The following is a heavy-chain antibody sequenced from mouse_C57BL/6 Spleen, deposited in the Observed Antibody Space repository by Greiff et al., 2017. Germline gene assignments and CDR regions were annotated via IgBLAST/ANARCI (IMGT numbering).Heavy chain of an antibody. CDR1: GYTFTSYW. J-gene: IGHJ2*01. CDR3: ARDSNYVKGDY. D-gene: IGHD2-5*01. CDR2: IDPSDSET. V-gene: IGHV1-52*01. Sequence: QVQLQQPGAELVRPGSSVKLSCKASGYTFTSYWMHWVKQRPIQGLEWIGNIDPSDSETHYNQKFKDKATLTVDKSSSTAYMQLSSLTSEDSAVYYCARDSNYVKGDYGGQGTTLTVSS.